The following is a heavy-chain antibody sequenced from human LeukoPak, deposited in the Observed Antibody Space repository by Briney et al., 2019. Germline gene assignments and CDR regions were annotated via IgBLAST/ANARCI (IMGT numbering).Heavy chain of an antibody. CDR2: ISGSGSST. D-gene: IGHD3-10*01. CDR3: AKEAYYGSGEFDY. V-gene: IGHV3-23*01. CDR1: GFTFSSYA. Sequence: GGSLRLSCAASGFTFSSYAMSWVRQAPGKGLDWVSAISGSGSSTYYAASVKGRFTISRDNTKNTLYLQMNSLRAEDTAVYYCAKEAYYGSGEFDYWGQGTLVTVSS. J-gene: IGHJ4*02.